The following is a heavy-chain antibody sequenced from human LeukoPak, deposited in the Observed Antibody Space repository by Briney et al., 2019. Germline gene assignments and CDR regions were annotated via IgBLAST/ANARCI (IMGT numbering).Heavy chain of an antibody. Sequence: GGSLRLSCAASGFTFSSYAMSWVRQAPGKGLEWVAVISYDGSNKYYADSVKGRFTISRDNSKNTLYLQMNSLRAEDTAVYYCARLYCSSTSCYTGVDYWGQGTLVTVSS. CDR1: GFTFSSYA. J-gene: IGHJ4*02. V-gene: IGHV3-30*04. CDR3: ARLYCSSTSCYTGVDY. D-gene: IGHD2-2*02. CDR2: ISYDGSNK.